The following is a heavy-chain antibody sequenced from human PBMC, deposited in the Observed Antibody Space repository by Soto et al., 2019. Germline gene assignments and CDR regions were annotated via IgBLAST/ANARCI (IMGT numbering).Heavy chain of an antibody. D-gene: IGHD3-16*01. V-gene: IGHV1-18*01. J-gene: IGHJ4*02. CDR1: GYTFTNFA. Sequence: QVQLVQSGAEVKKPGASVKVSCEASGYTFTNFAISWVRQAPGQGLEWMGWISAYNGNTNYSQNFQGRVTMTTDTSPSTAYMELRSLRSYDTAVYYWARGGTQIDHWGQGTLVTVSS. CDR2: ISAYNGNT. CDR3: ARGGTQIDH.